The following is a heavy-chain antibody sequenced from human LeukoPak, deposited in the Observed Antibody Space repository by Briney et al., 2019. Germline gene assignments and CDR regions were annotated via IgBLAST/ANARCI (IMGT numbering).Heavy chain of an antibody. Sequence: GGSLRLSCAASGFTFGSYAMHWVRQAPGKGLEWVAVISYDGSNKYYADSVKGRFTISRDNAKNTLYLQMNSLRAEDTAVYYCARSHYYGSSNFYYYYGMDVWGQGTTVTVSS. J-gene: IGHJ6*02. CDR2: ISYDGSNK. CDR3: ARSHYYGSSNFYYYYGMDV. CDR1: GFTFGSYA. D-gene: IGHD3-22*01. V-gene: IGHV3-30-3*01.